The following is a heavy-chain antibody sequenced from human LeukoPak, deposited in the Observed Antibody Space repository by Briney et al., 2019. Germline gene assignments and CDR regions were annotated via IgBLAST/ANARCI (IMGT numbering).Heavy chain of an antibody. Sequence: PSETLSLTCTVSGGSISSYYWSWIRQPPGKGLEWIGYIYYSGSTNYNPSLKSRVTISVDTSKNQFSLKLSSVTAADTAVYYCASSAGGDGYNWVYWGQGTLVTVSP. D-gene: IGHD5-24*01. CDR3: ASSAGGDGYNWVY. J-gene: IGHJ4*02. CDR1: GGSISSYY. CDR2: IYYSGST. V-gene: IGHV4-59*08.